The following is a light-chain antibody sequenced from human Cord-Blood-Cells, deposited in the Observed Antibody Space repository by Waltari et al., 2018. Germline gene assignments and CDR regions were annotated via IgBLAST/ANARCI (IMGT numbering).Light chain of an antibody. CDR1: SSDVGRYNL. CDR3: CSYAGSSTV. Sequence: QSALTQPASVSGSPGQSITISCTATSSDVGRYNLVSWYQQHPGKAPKLMIYEGSKRPSGVSNRFSGSKSGNTASLTISGLQAEDEADYYCCSYAGSSTVFGGGTKLTVL. V-gene: IGLV2-23*01. J-gene: IGLJ3*02. CDR2: EGS.